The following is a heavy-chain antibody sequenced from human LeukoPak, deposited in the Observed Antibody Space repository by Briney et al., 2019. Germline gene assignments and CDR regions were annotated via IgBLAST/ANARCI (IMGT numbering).Heavy chain of an antibody. CDR2: ISGSGGTT. CDR1: GFTFSTYA. J-gene: IGHJ4*02. CDR3: AAQKRGNYRPYYFDY. Sequence: GGTLRLSCAASGFTFSTYAMSWVRQAPGRGLEWVPIISGSGGTTYYADSVKGRFTISRDSSKNTLYLQMNSLRAEDTAVYYCAAQKRGNYRPYYFDYWGQGTLVTVSS. V-gene: IGHV3-23*01. D-gene: IGHD3-16*02.